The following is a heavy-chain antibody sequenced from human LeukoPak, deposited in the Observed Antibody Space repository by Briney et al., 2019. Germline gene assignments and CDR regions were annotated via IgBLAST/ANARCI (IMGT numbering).Heavy chain of an antibody. CDR1: GFTSDDYA. CDR2: ISWNSGSI. Sequence: GRSLRLSCAASGFTSDDYAMHWVRQAPGKGLEWVSGISWNSGSIGYADSVKGRFTISRDNAKNSLYLQMNSLRAEDTALYYCAKCDNYDILTGHFDYWGQGTLVTVSS. CDR3: AKCDNYDILTGHFDY. V-gene: IGHV3-9*02. D-gene: IGHD3-9*01. J-gene: IGHJ4*02.